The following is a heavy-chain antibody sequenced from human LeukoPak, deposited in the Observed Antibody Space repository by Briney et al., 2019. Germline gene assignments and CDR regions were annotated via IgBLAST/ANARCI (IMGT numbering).Heavy chain of an antibody. D-gene: IGHD3-22*01. CDR3: ARVSGYYDSIGYYNYYGMDV. J-gene: IGHJ6*02. V-gene: IGHV4-59*01. CDR2: IYYSGST. CDR1: SGSISSYY. Sequence: SETLSLTCTVSSGSISSYYGSWIRQPRGKGLEWIGYIYYSGSTNYNPSLKSRVTISVDTSKNQFSLKLSSVTAADTAVYYCARVSGYYDSIGYYNYYGMDVWGQGTTVTVSS.